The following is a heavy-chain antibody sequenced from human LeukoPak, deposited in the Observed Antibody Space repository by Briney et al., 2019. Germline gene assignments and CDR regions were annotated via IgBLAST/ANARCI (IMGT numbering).Heavy chain of an antibody. J-gene: IGHJ6*03. CDR3: ARVVPAPYYYMDV. CDR2: IYYSGST. CDR1: GGSISSYY. D-gene: IGHD2-2*01. V-gene: IGHV4-59*01. Sequence: PSETLSLTCTVSGGSISSYYWSWIRQPPGKGLEWIGYIYYSGSTNYNPSLKSRVTISVDTSKNQFSLKLSSVTAADTAVYYCARVVPAPYYYMDVWGKGTTVTVSS.